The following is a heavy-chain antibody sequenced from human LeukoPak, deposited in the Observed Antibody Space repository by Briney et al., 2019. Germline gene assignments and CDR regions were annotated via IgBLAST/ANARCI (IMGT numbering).Heavy chain of an antibody. CDR2: IYYSGST. V-gene: IGHV4-59*01. CDR3: AREGPLGWFDP. J-gene: IGHJ5*02. CDR1: GGSISSYY. Sequence: PSETLSLTCTVSGGSISSYYWSWIQQPPGKGLEWIGYIYYSGSTNYNPSLKSRVTISVDTSKNQFSLKLSSVTAADTAVYYCAREGPLGWFDPWGQGTLVTVSS.